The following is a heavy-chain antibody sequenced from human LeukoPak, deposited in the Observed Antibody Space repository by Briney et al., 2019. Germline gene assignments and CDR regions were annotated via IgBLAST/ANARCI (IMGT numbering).Heavy chain of an antibody. V-gene: IGHV3-21*01. CDR1: GFTFSRYN. D-gene: IGHD3-10*01. J-gene: IGHJ4*02. Sequence: GGSLRLSCAASGFTFSRYNMNCVRQAPGKGLEWASSISSSSYIYYADSVKGRFTISRDNAKNSLYLQMNSLRAEDTAVYYCARGLDNYGSGSSDWGQGTLVTVSS. CDR2: ISSSSYI. CDR3: ARGLDNYGSGSSD.